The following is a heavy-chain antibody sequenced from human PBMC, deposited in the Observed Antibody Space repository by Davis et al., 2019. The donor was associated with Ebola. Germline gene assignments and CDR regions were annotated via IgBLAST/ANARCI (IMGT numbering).Heavy chain of an antibody. J-gene: IGHJ6*02. D-gene: IGHD3-16*01. CDR2: AYYTSRWHI. CDR3: VRGWGRSGLDV. Sequence: HSQTLSLTCAISGDSVSMNSAGWNWIRQSPSRGLEWLGRAYYTSRWHIDYGESVKGRIIMNPDTSENQLSLQLNSVTPEDTAVYYCVRGWGRSGLDVWGQGTTVTVSS. CDR1: GDSVSMNSAG. V-gene: IGHV6-1*01.